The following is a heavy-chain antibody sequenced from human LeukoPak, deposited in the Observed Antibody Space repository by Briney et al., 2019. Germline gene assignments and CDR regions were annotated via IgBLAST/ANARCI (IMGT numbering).Heavy chain of an antibody. CDR3: ARDGYGDPIDY. CDR1: GFTFSRYC. CDR2: INQDGSEK. J-gene: IGHJ4*02. D-gene: IGHD4-17*01. Sequence: GGSLRLSCAASGFTFSRYCMSWVRQAPGKGLEWVANINQDGSEKYYVGSVKGRFTISRDNAKNSLYLQMNSLRAEDTAVYYCARDGYGDPIDYWGQGTLVTVSS. V-gene: IGHV3-7*01.